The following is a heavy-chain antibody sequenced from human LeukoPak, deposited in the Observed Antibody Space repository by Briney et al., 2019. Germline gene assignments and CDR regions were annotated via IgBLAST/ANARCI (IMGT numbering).Heavy chain of an antibody. CDR3: AKEYTMVRGVMDY. CDR1: GFTFSSYA. J-gene: IGHJ4*02. CDR2: TSGSGGST. V-gene: IGHV3-23*01. Sequence: GGSLRLSCAASGFTFSSYAMSWVRQAPGKGLEWVSATSGSGGSTYYADSVRGRFTISRDNSKNTLYLQMNSLRAEDTAVYYCAKEYTMVRGVMDYWGQGTLVTVSS. D-gene: IGHD3-10*01.